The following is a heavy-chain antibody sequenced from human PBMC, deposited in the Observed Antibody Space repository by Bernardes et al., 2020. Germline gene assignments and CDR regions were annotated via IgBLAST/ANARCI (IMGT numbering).Heavy chain of an antibody. J-gene: IGHJ6*04. V-gene: IGHV2-5*02. CDR2: IYWDDEK. D-gene: IGHD6-19*01. CDR3: AHSLYSSAWQIRALDV. Sequence: SGPTLVKPTQTLTLTCTVSGFSLSPRGVAVGWVRQPPGKALEWLALIYWDDEKRYSPSLESRLIITRNTPKNQVVLSMTNVDPVDTATYYCAHSLYSSAWQIRALDVWGEGIPVTVSS. CDR1: GFSLSPRGVA.